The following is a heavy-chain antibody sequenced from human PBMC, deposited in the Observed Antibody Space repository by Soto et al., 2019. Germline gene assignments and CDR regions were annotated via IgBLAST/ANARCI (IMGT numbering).Heavy chain of an antibody. J-gene: IGHJ6*02. CDR1: GYTFSSYG. Sequence: GASVKVSCKASGYTFSSYGMHWLRQAPGQRLEWMGWINTGNGITKYSQNFQGRVSITRDTPATTVYMELSSLRSEDTAVYYCARGRIFYYIMDVGGQGTTVTVSS. CDR2: INTGNGIT. V-gene: IGHV1-3*04. D-gene: IGHD2-15*01. CDR3: ARGRIFYYIMDV.